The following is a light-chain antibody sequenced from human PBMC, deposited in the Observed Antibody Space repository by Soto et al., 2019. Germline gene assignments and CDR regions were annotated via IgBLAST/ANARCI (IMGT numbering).Light chain of an antibody. Sequence: QSVLTQPPSASETPGQRVTISCSGSSSNIGINTVDWFQQLPGTAPKLLIYNNNQRPSGVPDRFSASTSGTSASLAISGLQYDDESDYYCAAWDDSLNGYVFGTGTKVTVL. J-gene: IGLJ1*01. CDR3: AAWDDSLNGYV. CDR2: NNN. V-gene: IGLV1-44*01. CDR1: SSNIGINT.